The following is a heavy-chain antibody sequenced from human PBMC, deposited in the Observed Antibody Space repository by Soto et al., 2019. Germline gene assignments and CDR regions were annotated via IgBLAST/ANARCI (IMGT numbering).Heavy chain of an antibody. Sequence: QVQLVQSGAEVKKPGASVKVSCKASGYTFTSYYMHWVRQAPGQGLEWMGIINPSGGSTSYAQKFQGRVTMTRDTSTSTVYMELSSLRSEDTAVYYCARDLDYYDSSGKSAFDIWGQGTMVTVSS. CDR1: GYTFTSYY. D-gene: IGHD3-22*01. CDR2: INPSGGST. CDR3: ARDLDYYDSSGKSAFDI. V-gene: IGHV1-46*01. J-gene: IGHJ3*02.